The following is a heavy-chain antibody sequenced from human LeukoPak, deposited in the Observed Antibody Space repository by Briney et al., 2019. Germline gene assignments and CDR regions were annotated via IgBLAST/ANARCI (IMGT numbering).Heavy chain of an antibody. D-gene: IGHD3-3*01. CDR2: IKRDGSEK. CDR3: ASGPIRLLEWSDY. J-gene: IGHJ4*02. CDR1: GFTFSSDW. V-gene: IGHV3-7*01. Sequence: GGSLRLSCAASGFTFSSDWMSWVRQAPGKGLEWVANIKRDGSEKYYVDSVKGRFTISRDNAKNSLYLQMNSLRAEDTAVYYCASGPIRLLEWSDYWGQGTLVTVSS.